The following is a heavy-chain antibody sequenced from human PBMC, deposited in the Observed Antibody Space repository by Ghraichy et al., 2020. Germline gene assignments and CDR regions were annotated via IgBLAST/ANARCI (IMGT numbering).Heavy chain of an antibody. CDR1: GGSFSGYY. J-gene: IGHJ6*02. D-gene: IGHD6-6*01. CDR3: ARVDYSSSSFHYYYYGMDV. CDR2: INHSGST. Sequence: SETLSLTCAVYGGSFSGYYWSWIRQPPGKGLEWIVEINHSGSTNYNPSLKSRFTISVDTSKNQFSLKLSSVTAADTAVYYCARVDYSSSSFHYYYYGMDVWGQGTTVTVSS. V-gene: IGHV4-34*01.